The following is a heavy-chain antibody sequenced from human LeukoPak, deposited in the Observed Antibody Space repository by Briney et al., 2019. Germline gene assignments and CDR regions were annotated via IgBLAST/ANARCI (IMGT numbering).Heavy chain of an antibody. CDR1: GYTFTVYY. D-gene: IGHD3-10*01. Sequence: ASVKVSFKASGYTFTVYYMHWVRQAPGQGLEWMGRINPNSGGTNYAQKFQGRVTMTRDTSISTAYMELSRLRSDDTAVYYCAREGGVSMVRGVVDVWGQGTTVTVSS. CDR3: AREGGVSMVRGVVDV. J-gene: IGHJ6*02. V-gene: IGHV1-2*06. CDR2: INPNSGGT.